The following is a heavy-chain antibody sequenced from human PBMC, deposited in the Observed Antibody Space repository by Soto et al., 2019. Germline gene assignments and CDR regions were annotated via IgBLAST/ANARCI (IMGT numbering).Heavy chain of an antibody. CDR3: ARDKWKGYARIGGMDV. Sequence: QVQLVESGGGVVQPGRSLRLSCAASGFTFSSYGMHWVRQAPGKGLEWVAVIWYDGSNKYYADSVKGRFTISRDNSKNTLYLQMNSLRAEDTAVYYCARDKWKGYARIGGMDVWGQGTTVTVSS. D-gene: IGHD1-20*01. CDR1: GFTFSSYG. CDR2: IWYDGSNK. V-gene: IGHV3-33*01. J-gene: IGHJ6*02.